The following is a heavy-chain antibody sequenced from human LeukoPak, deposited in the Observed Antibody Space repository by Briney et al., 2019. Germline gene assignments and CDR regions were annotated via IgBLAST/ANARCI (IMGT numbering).Heavy chain of an antibody. CDR2: VKSKADGGTT. CDR1: GFTFSNAW. Sequence: GGSLRLSCAASGFTFSNAWMSWVRQAPGKGLEWVGRVKSKADGGTTDYAAPVKGRFAISRDDSKNTLYLQMNSLKTEDTAVYYCALGSWPIDYWGQGTLVTVSS. J-gene: IGHJ4*02. CDR3: ALGSWPIDY. D-gene: IGHD2-15*01. V-gene: IGHV3-15*01.